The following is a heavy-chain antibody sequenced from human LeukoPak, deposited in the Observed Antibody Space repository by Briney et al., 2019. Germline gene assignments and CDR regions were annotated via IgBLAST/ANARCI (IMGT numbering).Heavy chain of an antibody. CDR2: INQSGST. V-gene: IGHV4-34*01. D-gene: IGHD2-2*01. CDR3: AAGCSSTSCYWYYYTDV. Sequence: SETLSLTCAVYGGSFSGYYWSWIRQPPGKGLEWIGEINQSGSTNYNPSLKSRVTISVDTSKKQFSLRLSPVTAADPDVYYCAAGCSSTSCYWYYYTDVWGKGTTVTVSS. CDR1: GGSFSGYY. J-gene: IGHJ6*03.